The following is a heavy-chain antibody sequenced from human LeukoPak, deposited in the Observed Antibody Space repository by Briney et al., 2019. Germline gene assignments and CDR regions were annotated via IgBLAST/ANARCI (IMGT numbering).Heavy chain of an antibody. CDR1: GFSLSGYW. CDR3: AREGYDYVWQTTEQDGMDV. V-gene: IGHV3-7*01. D-gene: IGHD3-16*01. J-gene: IGHJ6*02. Sequence: PGGSLRLSCAASGFSLSGYWMTWVRQAPGKGLEWVANINRDGSQKNHVDSVQGRFTISRDNAKNSLYLQMNSLTAEDTAVYYCAREGYDYVWQTTEQDGMDVWGQGTTVTVSS. CDR2: INRDGSQK.